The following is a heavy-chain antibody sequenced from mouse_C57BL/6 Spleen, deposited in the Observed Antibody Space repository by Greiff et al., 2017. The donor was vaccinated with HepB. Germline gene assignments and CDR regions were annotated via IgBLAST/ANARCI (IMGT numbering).Heavy chain of an antibody. CDR2: ISSGSSTI. V-gene: IGHV5-17*01. Sequence: EVKLVESGGGLVKPGGSLKLSCAASGFTFSDYGMHWVRQAPEKGLEWVAYISSGSSTIYYADTVKGRFTISRDNAKNTLFLQMTSLRSEDTAMYYCARPRGTGAMDYWGQGTSVTVSS. CDR3: ARPRGTGAMDY. J-gene: IGHJ4*01. CDR1: GFTFSDYG. D-gene: IGHD3-3*01.